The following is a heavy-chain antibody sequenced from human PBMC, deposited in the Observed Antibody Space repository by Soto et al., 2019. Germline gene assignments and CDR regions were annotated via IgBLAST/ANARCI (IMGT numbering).Heavy chain of an antibody. D-gene: IGHD3-9*01. CDR3: ARSGRNDILPGYIAY. J-gene: IGHJ4*02. CDR2: ISSSSSTI. CDR1: GFTFSSYS. V-gene: IGHV3-48*01. Sequence: EVQLVESGGGLVQPGGSLRLSCAASGFTFSSYSMNWVRQAPGKGLEWVSYISSSSSTIYYADSVKGRFTISRDNAKNSLYLQMNSLRAEDTAVYYGARSGRNDILPGYIAYWGQGTLVTVSS.